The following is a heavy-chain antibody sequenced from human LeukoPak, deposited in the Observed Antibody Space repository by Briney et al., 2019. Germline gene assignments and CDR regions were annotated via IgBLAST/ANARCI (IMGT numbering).Heavy chain of an antibody. J-gene: IGHJ4*02. D-gene: IGHD3-22*01. CDR3: ARDPYDGSGLYDDLFDY. V-gene: IGHV3-48*03. CDR2: IIIGVSNR. Sequence: PGGSLRLSCVASRFTFSIYEMKWVRHAPGGGLEWISYIIIGVSNRYYADSVKGRFLISRDDAKNTLYLQMSSLRDEDTAVYYCARDPYDGSGLYDDLFDYWGQGTLVTVSS. CDR1: RFTFSIYE.